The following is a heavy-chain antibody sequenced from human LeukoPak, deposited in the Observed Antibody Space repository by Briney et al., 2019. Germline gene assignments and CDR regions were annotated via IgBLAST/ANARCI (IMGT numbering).Heavy chain of an antibody. CDR3: ARKGGKQQLTPFDY. CDR2: IYHSGST. Sequence: SETLSLTCAVSGYSISSGYYWGWIRQPPRKGLEWSGRIYHSGSTYYNPSLKSRVTISVDTSKNQFSLKLSSVTAADTAVYYCARKGGKQQLTPFDYWGQGTLVTVSS. J-gene: IGHJ4*02. V-gene: IGHV4-38-2*01. CDR1: GYSISSGYY. D-gene: IGHD6-13*01.